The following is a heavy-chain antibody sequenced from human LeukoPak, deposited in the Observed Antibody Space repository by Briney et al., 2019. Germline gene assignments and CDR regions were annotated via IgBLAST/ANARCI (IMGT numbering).Heavy chain of an antibody. CDR1: GYSFTSYW. J-gene: IGHJ4*02. CDR2: IDPSDYYT. V-gene: IGHV5-10-1*01. CDR3: ARLSRSITMIVVVIPYFDY. Sequence: GESLRISCKGSGYSFTSYWISWVRQMPGKGLEWMGRIDPSDYYTNYSPSFQGHVTISADKSISTAYLQWSSLKASDTAMYYCARLSRSITMIVVVIPYFDYWGQGTLVTVSS. D-gene: IGHD3-22*01.